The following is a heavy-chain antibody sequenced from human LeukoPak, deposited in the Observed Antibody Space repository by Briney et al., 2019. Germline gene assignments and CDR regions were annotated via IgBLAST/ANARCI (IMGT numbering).Heavy chain of an antibody. CDR2: IYYSGST. V-gene: IGHV4-59*01. J-gene: IGHJ6*03. CDR3: ARVLTELSYYYYMDV. D-gene: IGHD1-14*01. CDR1: GASISSYY. Sequence: PSETLSLTCSVSGASISSYYWSWIRQPPGKGLEWIGYIYYSGSTNYNPSLKSRVTISVDTSKNQFSLKLSSVTAADTAVYYCARVLTELSYYYYMDVWGKGTTVTVSS.